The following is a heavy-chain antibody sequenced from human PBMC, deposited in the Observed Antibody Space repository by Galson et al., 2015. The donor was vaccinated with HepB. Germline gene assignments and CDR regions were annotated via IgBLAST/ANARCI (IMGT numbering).Heavy chain of an antibody. CDR1: GFTFSSYW. V-gene: IGHV3-74*01. Sequence: SLRLSCAASGFTFSSYWMHWVRQAPGKGLVWVSRIYSDGSSKSYADSVKGRFTISRDNAKNTVYLQMNSLRVDDTAVYYCARDGGFCGSDYYSLVYFQHCGPSTLVTVSS. D-gene: IGHD2-21*02. CDR3: ARDGGFCGSDYYSLVYFQH. CDR2: IYSDGSSK. J-gene: IGHJ1*01.